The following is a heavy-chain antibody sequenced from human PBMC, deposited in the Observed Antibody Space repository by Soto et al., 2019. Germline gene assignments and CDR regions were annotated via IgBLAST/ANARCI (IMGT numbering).Heavy chain of an antibody. V-gene: IGHV1-69*02. D-gene: IGHD2-21*01. CDR1: GGTFSTYS. CDR2: IIPMLGIR. J-gene: IGHJ3*02. CDR3: TLGSWSGEVFGI. Sequence: QVQQVQSGAEVKKPGSSVKVSCKDSGGTFSTYSMFWVRQAPGQGLEWMGRIIPMLGIRNYAQRFQDRVTITAEKSTATAHMELSSLRSEDTALYYCTLGSWSGEVFGIWGQGTMVTVSS.